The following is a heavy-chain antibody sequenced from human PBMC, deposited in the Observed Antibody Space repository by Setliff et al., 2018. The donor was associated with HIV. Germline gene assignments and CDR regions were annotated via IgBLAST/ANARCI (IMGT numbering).Heavy chain of an antibody. J-gene: IGHJ2*01. CDR3: ARQVDTVVRGVRALAHFDL. CDR2: IYTSGST. CDR1: GGSISSGSYY. Sequence: SETLSLTCTVSGGSISSGSYYWSWIRQPAGKGLEWIGHIYTSGSTNYNPSLKSRVTISVDTSKNQFSLKLSSVTAADTAVYYCARQVDTVVRGVRALAHFDLWGRGTLVTVSS. D-gene: IGHD3-10*01. V-gene: IGHV4-61*09.